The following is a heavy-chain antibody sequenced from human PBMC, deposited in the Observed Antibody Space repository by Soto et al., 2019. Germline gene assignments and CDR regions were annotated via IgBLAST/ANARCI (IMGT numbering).Heavy chain of an antibody. D-gene: IGHD4-17*01. CDR3: AKLRREYYYYYGMDV. CDR1: GFTFSDYW. Sequence: GGSLRLSCAASGFTFSDYWMSWVRQAPGKGLEWVAVISYDGSNKYYADSVKGRFTISRDNSKNTLYLQMNSLRAEDTAVYYCAKLRREYYYYYGMDVWGQGTTVTVSS. CDR2: ISYDGSNK. V-gene: IGHV3-30*18. J-gene: IGHJ6*02.